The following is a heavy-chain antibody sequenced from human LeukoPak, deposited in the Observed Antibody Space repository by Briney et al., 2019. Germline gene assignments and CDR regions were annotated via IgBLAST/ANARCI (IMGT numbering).Heavy chain of an antibody. CDR2: INHSGST. CDR3: ATRSGYSYGRNY. D-gene: IGHD5-18*01. Sequence: SETLSLTCTVSGGSISSGGYYWSWIRQPPGKGLEWIGEINHSGSTNYNPSLKSRVTISVDTSKNQFSLKLSSVTAADTAVYYCATRSGYSYGRNYWGQGTLVTVSS. CDR1: GGSISSGGYY. J-gene: IGHJ4*02. V-gene: IGHV4-39*07.